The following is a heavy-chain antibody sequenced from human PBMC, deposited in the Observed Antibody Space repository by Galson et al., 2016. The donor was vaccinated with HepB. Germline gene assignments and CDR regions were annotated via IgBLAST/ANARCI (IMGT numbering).Heavy chain of an antibody. Sequence: SLRLSCAASGFTFDDYAMHWVWQAPGKGLEWVSGISWNSGSIGYADSVKGRFTISRDNAKNSLYLQMNSLRAEDTALYYCAKDMRSSGYYHGAFDIWGQGTMVTVSS. CDR2: ISWNSGSI. CDR3: AKDMRSSGYYHGAFDI. D-gene: IGHD3-22*01. J-gene: IGHJ3*02. CDR1: GFTFDDYA. V-gene: IGHV3-9*01.